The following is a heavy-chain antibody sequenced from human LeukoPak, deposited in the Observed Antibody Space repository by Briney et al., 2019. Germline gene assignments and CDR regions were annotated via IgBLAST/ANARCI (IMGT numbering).Heavy chain of an antibody. D-gene: IGHD3-10*01. CDR3: AASGSFYSLDY. J-gene: IGHJ4*02. CDR2: ISDSGSST. Sequence: PGGSLRLSSAASGFTFSSYATSSVRRAPGKGLERVSSISDSGSSTYYADSVKGRFTISRDNSKNTLYMEMNRLTAEDTAVYYCAASGSFYSLDYWGQGTLVTVSS. V-gene: IGHV3-23*01. CDR1: GFTFSSYA.